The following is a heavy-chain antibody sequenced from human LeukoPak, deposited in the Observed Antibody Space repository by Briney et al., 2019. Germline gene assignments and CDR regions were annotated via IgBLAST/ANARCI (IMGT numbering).Heavy chain of an antibody. D-gene: IGHD2-2*01. J-gene: IGHJ5*02. V-gene: IGHV4-39*07. CDR2: SYYSGST. Sequence: PSETLSLTCTVSGGSISSSSYYWGWIRQPPGKGLEGIGSSYYSGSTYYNPSLKSRVTISVDTSKNQFSLKLSSVTAADTAVYYCARGWGVVPAANSWFDPWGQGTLVTVSS. CDR3: ARGWGVVPAANSWFDP. CDR1: GGSISSSSYY.